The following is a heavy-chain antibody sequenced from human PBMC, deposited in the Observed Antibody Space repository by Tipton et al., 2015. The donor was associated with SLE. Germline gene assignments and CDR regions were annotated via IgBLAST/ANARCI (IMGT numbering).Heavy chain of an antibody. Sequence: TLSLTCAVSGGSINSSNWWSWVRQPPGKGLEWIGGIFHGGSTNYNPSLKSRVNISVDKSKNQFSLNLSSVTAADTAVYYCARMGGRRLYDAFDIWGQGTMVTVSS. D-gene: IGHD1-26*01. CDR1: GGSINSSNW. CDR3: ARMGGRRLYDAFDI. CDR2: IFHGGST. V-gene: IGHV4-4*02. J-gene: IGHJ3*02.